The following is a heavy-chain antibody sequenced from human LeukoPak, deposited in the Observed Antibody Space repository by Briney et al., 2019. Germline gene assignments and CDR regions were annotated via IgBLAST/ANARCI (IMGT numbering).Heavy chain of an antibody. CDR1: GFTFSSYA. V-gene: IGHV3-23*01. Sequence: PGGSLRLSCAASGFTFSSYAMSWVRQAPGKGLEWVSAISGSGGSTYCADSVKGRFTISRDNSKNTLYPQMNSLRAEDTAVYYCAKPGEAGIAARGYYYYGMDVWGQGTTVTVSS. CDR3: AKPGEAGIAARGYYYYGMDV. J-gene: IGHJ6*02. D-gene: IGHD6-6*01. CDR2: ISGSGGST.